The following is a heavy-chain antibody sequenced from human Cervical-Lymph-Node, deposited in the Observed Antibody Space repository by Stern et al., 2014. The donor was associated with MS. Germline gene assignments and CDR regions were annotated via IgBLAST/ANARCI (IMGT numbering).Heavy chain of an antibody. J-gene: IGHJ6*02. D-gene: IGHD2/OR15-2a*01. CDR3: ARDNKVFGIDV. CDR1: GFTFSDHF. CDR2: IRNKASHYST. V-gene: IGHV3-72*01. Sequence: EVQLVESGGGLVQPGGPLRLPCVGSGFTFSDHFIDWVRQAPGKGLEWVGRIRNKASHYSTEYAASVKGRFTFSRDDSENSLFVQMNSLRIEDTAIYYCARDNKVFGIDVLGQGTSVTVSS.